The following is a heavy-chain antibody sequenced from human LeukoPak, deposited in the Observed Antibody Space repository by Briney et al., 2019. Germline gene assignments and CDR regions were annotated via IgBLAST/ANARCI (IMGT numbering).Heavy chain of an antibody. J-gene: IGHJ3*02. V-gene: IGHV3-23*01. D-gene: IGHD6-13*01. CDR2: ISGSGGST. Sequence: PGGSLRLSCAASGFTLSTYAMSWVRQTPGKGLEWVSAISGSGGSTYYADSVKGRFTISRDNSKNTLYLQMNSLRAEDTAVYYCAKDTYTRRIAADDAFDIWGQGTMVTVSS. CDR3: AKDTYTRRIAADDAFDI. CDR1: GFTLSTYA.